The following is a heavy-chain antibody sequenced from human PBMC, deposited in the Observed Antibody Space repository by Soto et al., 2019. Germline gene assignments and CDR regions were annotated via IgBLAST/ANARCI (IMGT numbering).Heavy chain of an antibody. D-gene: IGHD1-1*01. J-gene: IGHJ5*02. CDR3: AHSTTAGDWFDP. V-gene: IGHV2-5*02. CDR1: GFSLSTSGVG. CDR2: IYWDDDK. Sequence: QITLKESGPTLVKPTQTLTLTCTFSGFSLSTSGVGVGWIRQPPGKALEWLALIYWDDDKRYSPSLKSRLTITKDPAKNPVVPTMTNMDPVDTATYYRAHSTTAGDWFDPWGQGTLVTVSS.